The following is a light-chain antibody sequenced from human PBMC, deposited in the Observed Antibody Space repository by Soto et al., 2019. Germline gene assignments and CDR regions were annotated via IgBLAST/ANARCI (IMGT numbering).Light chain of an antibody. V-gene: IGLV3-1*01. CDR2: QDS. J-gene: IGLJ1*01. CDR3: QAWDRSTYV. CDR1: KLGDKY. Sequence: SYELTQPPSVSVSPGQTASITCSGDKLGDKYACWYQQKPGQSPVLVIYQDSKRPSGIPERFSGSNSGNTATLTISGTQAMDEADYYCQAWDRSTYVFGTGTKLTVL.